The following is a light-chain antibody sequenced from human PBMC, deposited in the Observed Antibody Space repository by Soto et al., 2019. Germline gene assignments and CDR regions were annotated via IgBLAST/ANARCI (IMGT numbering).Light chain of an antibody. J-gene: IGLJ2*01. CDR1: TGAVTNGHY. Sequence: QAVVTQEPSLTVSPGGTVTLTCDSSTGAVTNGHYPYWFQQKPGQAPTTLIYDTNNKHSWTPARFSGSLLGGKAALTLSGAQPEDEAEYYCLLSYPGVNVVFGGGTKFTVL. CDR3: LLSYPGVNVV. V-gene: IGLV7-46*01. CDR2: DTN.